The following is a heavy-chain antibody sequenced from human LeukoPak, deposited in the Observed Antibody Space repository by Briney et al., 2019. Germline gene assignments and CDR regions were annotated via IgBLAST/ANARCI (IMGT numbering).Heavy chain of an antibody. Sequence: GGSLRLSCAASGFTFSSNLMHWVRQAPGKELEWISYISSSGSTIYYADSVKGRFTISRDNAKNSLYLQMNSLRAEDTAVYYCVRDGRSAWFDPWGQGTLVTVSS. V-gene: IGHV3-48*03. CDR3: VRDGRSAWFDP. J-gene: IGHJ5*02. CDR2: ISSSGSTI. D-gene: IGHD1-14*01. CDR1: GFTFSSNL.